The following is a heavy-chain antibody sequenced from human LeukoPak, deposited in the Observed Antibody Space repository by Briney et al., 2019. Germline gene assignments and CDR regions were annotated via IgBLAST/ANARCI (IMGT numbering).Heavy chain of an antibody. Sequence: ASVKVSCKASGYTFTGYYMHWVRQAPGQGLEWMGWISAYNGNTNYAQKLQGRVTMTTDTSTSTAYMELRSLRSDDTAVYYCARSIAAAGTCDYWGQGTLVTVSS. D-gene: IGHD6-13*01. CDR3: ARSIAAAGTCDY. V-gene: IGHV1-18*01. CDR2: ISAYNGNT. J-gene: IGHJ4*02. CDR1: GYTFTGYY.